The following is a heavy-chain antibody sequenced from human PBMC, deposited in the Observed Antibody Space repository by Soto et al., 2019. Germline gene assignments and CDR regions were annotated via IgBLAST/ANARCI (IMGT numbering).Heavy chain of an antibody. J-gene: IGHJ6*02. CDR1: GYTFTTYD. V-gene: IGHV1-8*01. CDR3: ARGVDAGVDV. D-gene: IGHD1-1*01. CDR2: MRPNSGAT. Sequence: QVQLVQSGAEVTKPGASVKVSCKASGYTFTTYDINWVRQATGQGLEWLGWMRPNSGATGYAQKFQGRVTMTRDTSISTAYMELSNLRSEDTAMYFCARGVDAGVDVWGQGTTVTVSS.